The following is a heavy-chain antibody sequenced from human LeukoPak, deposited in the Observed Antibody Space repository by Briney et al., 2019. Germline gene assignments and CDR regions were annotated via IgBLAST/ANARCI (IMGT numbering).Heavy chain of an antibody. Sequence: EGSLRLSCAASGFTFSSYIMNWVRQAPGKGLEWVSSISSSSSYIYYADSVKGRFTISRDNAKNSLHLQMNSLRAEDTAVYYCARAESGTFDYWGQGTLVTVSS. CDR1: GFTFSSYI. J-gene: IGHJ4*02. CDR3: ARAESGTFDY. CDR2: ISSSSSYI. V-gene: IGHV3-21*01. D-gene: IGHD1-14*01.